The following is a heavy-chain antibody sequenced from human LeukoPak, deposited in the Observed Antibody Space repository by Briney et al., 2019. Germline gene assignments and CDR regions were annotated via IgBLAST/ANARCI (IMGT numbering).Heavy chain of an antibody. D-gene: IGHD1-26*01. Sequence: ASVKVSCKASGYTFTGYYMHWVRQAPGQGLEWMGWINPNSGGTNYAQKFQGRVTMTRDTSISTAYMELSRLRSEDTAVYYCARGKEASGSYGVYYYYMDVWGKGTTVTISS. CDR1: GYTFTGYY. V-gene: IGHV1-2*02. CDR3: ARGKEASGSYGVYYYYMDV. J-gene: IGHJ6*03. CDR2: INPNSGGT.